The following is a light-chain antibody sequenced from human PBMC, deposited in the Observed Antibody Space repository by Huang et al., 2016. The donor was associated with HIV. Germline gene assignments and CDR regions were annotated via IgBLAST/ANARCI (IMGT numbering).Light chain of an antibody. CDR1: HAIDNY. CDR2: GAT. CDR3: QRYNSVPRM. J-gene: IGKJ1*01. Sequence: DMQMTQSPSSLSASVGARVTLSCRATHAIDNYLAWYQQKPGRVPNLLIYGATTLQSRVPTLFSGSGSGTNFTLTIASLQPEDVATYYCQRYNSVPRMFGQGTKVEIK. V-gene: IGKV1-27*01.